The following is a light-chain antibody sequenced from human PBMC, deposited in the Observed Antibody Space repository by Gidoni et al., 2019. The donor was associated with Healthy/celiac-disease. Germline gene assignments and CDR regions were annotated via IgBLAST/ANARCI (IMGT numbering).Light chain of an antibody. CDR1: QSVSSSY. CDR2: GAS. V-gene: IGKV3-20*01. J-gene: IGKJ1*01. CDR3: QQYGSSPWT. Sequence: EIVLTQSPGTLSLSPGERATLPCRASQSVSSSYLAWYQQKPGQTPRLLIYGASSRATGIPDRFSGSGSGTDFTLTISRLEPEDFAVNYCQQYGSSPWTFGQGTKVEIK.